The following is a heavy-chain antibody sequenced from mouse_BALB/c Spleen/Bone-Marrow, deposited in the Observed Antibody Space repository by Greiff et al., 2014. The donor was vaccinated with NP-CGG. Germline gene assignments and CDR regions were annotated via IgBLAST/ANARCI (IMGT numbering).Heavy chain of an antibody. J-gene: IGHJ3*01. V-gene: IGHV14-3*02. D-gene: IGHD4-1*01. CDR2: IDPANGNT. Sequence: EVQLKQSGVAFVKPGDSVKLSCTASGFNIKDTYMHWVKQRPEQGLEWIGRIDPANGNTKYTPKFQGQATITADKSSNTVYLQLSSLTSEDTAVYYCARWELGRAGFAYWGQGTLVTVSA. CDR1: GFNIKDTY. CDR3: ARWELGRAGFAY.